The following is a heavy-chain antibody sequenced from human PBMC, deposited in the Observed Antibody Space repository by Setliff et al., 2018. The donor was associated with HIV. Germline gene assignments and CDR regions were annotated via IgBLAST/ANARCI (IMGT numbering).Heavy chain of an antibody. V-gene: IGHV4-34*01. J-gene: IGHJ3*02. CDR1: GGSFSSYY. Sequence: SETLSFTCAVYGGSFSSYYWSWIRQPPGKGLEWIGEINHSGSTNYNPSLKSRVTISVDTSKNQFSLNLTSVTAADTAVYYCARSKTFYDFWGGYYTHGAFKIWGLGTMVTVSS. CDR3: ARSKTFYDFWGGYYTHGAFKI. D-gene: IGHD3-3*01. CDR2: INHSGST.